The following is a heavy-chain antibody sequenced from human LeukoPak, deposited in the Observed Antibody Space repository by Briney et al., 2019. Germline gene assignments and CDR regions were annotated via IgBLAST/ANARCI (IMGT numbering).Heavy chain of an antibody. Sequence: GASVKVSCKASGYTFTGCYMHWVRQATGQGLAWVGWINPNSGGTNYAQKSQGRVTMTRDTSISTAYMELSRLKSHYPAVYYWARVSTPLLWFGELSAPGMDVWGQGTTVTVSS. V-gene: IGHV1-2*02. CDR1: GYTFTGCY. J-gene: IGHJ6*02. D-gene: IGHD3-10*01. CDR3: ARVSTPLLWFGELSAPGMDV. CDR2: INPNSGGT.